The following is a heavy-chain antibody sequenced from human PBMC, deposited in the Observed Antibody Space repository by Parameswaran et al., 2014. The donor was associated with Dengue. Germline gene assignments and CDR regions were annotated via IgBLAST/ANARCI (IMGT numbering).Heavy chain of an antibody. CDR2: IKSKTDGGTT. Sequence: WIRQPPGKGLEWVGRIKSKTDGGTTDYAAPVKGRFTISRDDSKNTLYLQMNSLKTEDTAVYYCTTVVVVPAYYYYYGMDVWGQGTTVTVS. CDR3: TTVVVVPAYYYYYGMDV. D-gene: IGHD2-2*01. V-gene: IGHV3-15*01. J-gene: IGHJ6*02.